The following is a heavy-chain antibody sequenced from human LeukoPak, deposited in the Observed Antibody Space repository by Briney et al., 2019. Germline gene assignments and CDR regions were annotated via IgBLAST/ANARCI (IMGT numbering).Heavy chain of an antibody. D-gene: IGHD2-21*01. CDR2: ITGSGDST. CDR3: AKEGRIGVVIGTSAFDL. Sequence: PGGSLRLSCAASGFTFSSYAMSWVRQAPGKGLEWVSSITGSGDSTYYADSVKGRVTISRDNSKNTLYLQMNSLRAEDTAVYYCAKEGRIGVVIGTSAFDLWGRGTMVTVSS. CDR1: GFTFSSYA. J-gene: IGHJ3*01. V-gene: IGHV3-23*01.